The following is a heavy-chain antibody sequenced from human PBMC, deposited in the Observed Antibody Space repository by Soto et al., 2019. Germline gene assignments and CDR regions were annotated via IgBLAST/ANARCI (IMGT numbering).Heavy chain of an antibody. V-gene: IGHV1-46*01. Sequence: AASVKVSCKASGYTFTSYYMHWVRQAPGQGLEWMGIINPSGGSTSYAQKFQGRVTMTRDTSTSTVYMELSSLRSEDTAVYYCARDHLVAAAGTGGMDVWGQGTTVTVS. CDR2: INPSGGST. CDR1: GYTFTSYY. J-gene: IGHJ6*02. CDR3: ARDHLVAAAGTGGMDV. D-gene: IGHD6-13*01.